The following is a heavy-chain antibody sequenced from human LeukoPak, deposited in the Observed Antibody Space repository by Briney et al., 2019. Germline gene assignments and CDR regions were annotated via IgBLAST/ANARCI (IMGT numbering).Heavy chain of an antibody. CDR2: ISSSASTI. D-gene: IGHD5-24*01. J-gene: IGHJ5*02. Sequence: GGSLRLSCAASGFTFNSYEMNWVCQAPGKGLEWVSYISSSASTIYYADSVKRRFTISRDNAKNSLYLQMNSLRAEDTGVYYCTMRFDHWGQGTLVTVSS. V-gene: IGHV3-48*03. CDR1: GFTFNSYE. CDR3: TMRFDH.